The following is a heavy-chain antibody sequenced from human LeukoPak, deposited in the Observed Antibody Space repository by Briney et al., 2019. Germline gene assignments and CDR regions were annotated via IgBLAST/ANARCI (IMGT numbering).Heavy chain of an antibody. CDR1: GGSFSGYY. D-gene: IGHD1-1*01. Sequence: PSETLSLTCAVYGGSFSGYYWSWIRQPPGKGLEWIGEINHSGSTNYNPSLKSRVTISVDTSKNQFSLKLSSVTAADTAVYYCARERQLERLAFGKEGSAFDYWGRGTLVTVSS. CDR2: INHSGST. V-gene: IGHV4-34*01. CDR3: ARERQLERLAFGKEGSAFDY. J-gene: IGHJ4*02.